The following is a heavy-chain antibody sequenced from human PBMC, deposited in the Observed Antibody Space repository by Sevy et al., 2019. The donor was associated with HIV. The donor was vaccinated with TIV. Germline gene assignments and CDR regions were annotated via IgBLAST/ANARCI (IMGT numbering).Heavy chain of an antibody. CDR1: AFSFNTYA. Sequence: SGSLRLSCAASAFSFNTYAMSWVRRAPGKGLEWVSTISGSGDSTFYSDSVKGRFTVSRDNSKNTLYLQMNSLRADDTAVNYCAKPRGSFYFDYWGQGTLVIVSS. CDR3: AKPRGSFYFDY. J-gene: IGHJ4*02. D-gene: IGHD3-16*01. V-gene: IGHV3-23*01. CDR2: ISGSGDST.